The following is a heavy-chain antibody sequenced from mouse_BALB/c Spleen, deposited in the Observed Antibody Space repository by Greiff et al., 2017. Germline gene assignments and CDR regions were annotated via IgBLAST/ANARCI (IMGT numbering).Heavy chain of an antibody. J-gene: IGHJ2*01. CDR2: INSNGGST. CDR3: ARDRYDVGSRAYFDY. V-gene: IGHV5-6-3*01. Sequence: EVHLVESGGGLVQPGGSLKLSCAASGFTFSSYGMSWVRQTPDKRLELVATINSNGGSTYYPDSVKGRFTISRDNAKNTLYLQMSSLKSEDTAMYYCARDRYDVGSRAYFDYWGQGTTLTVSS. D-gene: IGHD2-14*01. CDR1: GFTFSSYG.